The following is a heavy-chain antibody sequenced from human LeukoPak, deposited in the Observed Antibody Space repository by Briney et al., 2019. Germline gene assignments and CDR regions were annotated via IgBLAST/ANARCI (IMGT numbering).Heavy chain of an antibody. CDR3: ARSLYYYGSGQNWFDP. V-gene: IGHV4-59*01. CDR2: IYYSGST. CDR1: GGSISSYY. J-gene: IGHJ5*02. Sequence: SETLSLTCTVSGGSISSYYWSWIRQPPGKGLEWIGYIYYSGSTNCNPSLKSRVTISVDTSKNQFSLKLSFVTAADTAVYCCARSLYYYGSGQNWFDPWGQGTLVTVSS. D-gene: IGHD3-10*01.